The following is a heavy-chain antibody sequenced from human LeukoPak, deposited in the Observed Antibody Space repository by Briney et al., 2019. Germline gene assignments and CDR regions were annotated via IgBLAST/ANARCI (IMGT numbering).Heavy chain of an antibody. CDR1: GLTFSTSG. Sequence: GGSLRLSCTASGLTFSTSGFNWVRQAPGKGLEWVSAISRGTTYYADSVKGRFTISRDNSKNMLYLQMNTLRAEDTAVYYCAKDPNGDYVGAFSFQRWGQGTVVTV. CDR2: ISRGTT. D-gene: IGHD4-17*01. CDR3: AKDPNGDYVGAFSFQR. V-gene: IGHV3-23*01. J-gene: IGHJ1*01.